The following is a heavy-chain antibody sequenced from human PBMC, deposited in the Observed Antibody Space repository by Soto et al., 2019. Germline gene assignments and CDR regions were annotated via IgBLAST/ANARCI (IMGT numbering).Heavy chain of an antibody. D-gene: IGHD3-22*01. Sequence: GGSLRLSCAASGFTFSDYGMHWVRQAPGKGLEWVAVIWYDGSNQYYADSVKGRFTISRDNARKTVYLQMDSLGAEDTAIYYCATPYYYNHWGPGTLVTVS. CDR2: IWYDGSNQ. CDR3: ATPYYYNH. CDR1: GFTFSDYG. J-gene: IGHJ5*02. V-gene: IGHV3-33*03.